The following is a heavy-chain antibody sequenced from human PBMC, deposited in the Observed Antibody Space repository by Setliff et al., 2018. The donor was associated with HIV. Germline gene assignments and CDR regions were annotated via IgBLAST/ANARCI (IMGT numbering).Heavy chain of an antibody. V-gene: IGHV3-23*01. D-gene: IGHD3-22*01. Sequence: GVLRLSCAVSGLAVTSQYMSWVRQAPGKALEWASVISGSGGSTFYADSVKGRFTISRDNSKNTLYLQMNSLRAEDTAVYYCARYPGSGYYYAPFDYWGQGTLVTVSS. J-gene: IGHJ4*02. CDR1: GLAVTSQY. CDR3: ARYPGSGYYYAPFDY. CDR2: ISGSGGST.